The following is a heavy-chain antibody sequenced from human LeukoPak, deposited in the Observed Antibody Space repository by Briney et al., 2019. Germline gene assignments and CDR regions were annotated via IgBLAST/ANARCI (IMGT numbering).Heavy chain of an antibody. CDR3: ARDLYPGSGYIFYFDY. CDR2: ISYDGSNK. CDR1: GFTFSSYA. V-gene: IGHV3-30-3*01. D-gene: IGHD3-3*01. J-gene: IGHJ4*02. Sequence: GRSLRLSCAASGFTFSSYAMHWVRQAPGKGLEWVAVISYDGSNKYYADSVKGRFTISRDNSKNTLYLQMNSLRAEDTAVYYCARDLYPGSGYIFYFDYWGQGTLVTVSS.